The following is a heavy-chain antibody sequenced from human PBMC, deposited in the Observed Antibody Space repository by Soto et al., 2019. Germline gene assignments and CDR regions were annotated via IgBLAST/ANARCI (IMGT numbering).Heavy chain of an antibody. CDR2: IYPGDSDT. CDR3: ASSPVGDAFDI. CDR1: GYSFPSYW. D-gene: IGHD1-26*01. Sequence: KIACKGSGYSFPSYWSGWVRQLPGKGLEWMGIIYPGDSDTRYSPSFQGQVTISADKSISTAYLQWSSLKASDTAMYYCASSPVGDAFDIWGQGTMVTVSS. J-gene: IGHJ3*02. V-gene: IGHV5-51*01.